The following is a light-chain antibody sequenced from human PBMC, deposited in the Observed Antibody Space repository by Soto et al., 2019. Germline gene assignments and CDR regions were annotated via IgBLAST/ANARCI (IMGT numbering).Light chain of an antibody. V-gene: IGKV3-15*01. Sequence: EIVMTQSPATLSVSPGETATLSCRASQSVGSAVAWYQHKPGQAPRLLIVAASIRATGVPGRFSGGWSGTEFTLTISSLQSEDFAVYYCQQHKNWPPLTFGGGTTVEIK. J-gene: IGKJ4*01. CDR2: AAS. CDR1: QSVGSA. CDR3: QQHKNWPPLT.